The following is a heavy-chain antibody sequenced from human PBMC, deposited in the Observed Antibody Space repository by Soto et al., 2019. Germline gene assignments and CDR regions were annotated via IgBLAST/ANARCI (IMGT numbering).Heavy chain of an antibody. J-gene: IGHJ4*02. CDR2: IPTSGYT. CDR1: GGSISGGY. CDR3: ARERAPEYGYIPNFAY. V-gene: IGHV4-59*01. D-gene: IGHD4-17*01. Sequence: KPSWTLSVTCTVSGGSISGGYWSWIRQPRGKRMECIGYIPTSGYTNYNPPLKSRVIISANTPKHQLSLNLRSVTAADTAVYYCARERAPEYGYIPNFAYWGQGSLVTVSS.